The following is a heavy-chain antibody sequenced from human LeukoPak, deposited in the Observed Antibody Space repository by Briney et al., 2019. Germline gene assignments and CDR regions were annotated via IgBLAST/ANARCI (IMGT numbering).Heavy chain of an antibody. Sequence: GGSLRLSCAGSGFTFSSYWMHWVRQAPGKGLVWVSRISTDASSTTYADSVKGRFTISRDNAKDTLYLQMNSLRAEDTAVYYCAKGRVVTPLDYWGQGTLVTVSS. CDR3: AKGRVVTPLDY. CDR2: ISTDASST. CDR1: GFTFSSYW. V-gene: IGHV3-74*01. D-gene: IGHD2-21*02. J-gene: IGHJ4*02.